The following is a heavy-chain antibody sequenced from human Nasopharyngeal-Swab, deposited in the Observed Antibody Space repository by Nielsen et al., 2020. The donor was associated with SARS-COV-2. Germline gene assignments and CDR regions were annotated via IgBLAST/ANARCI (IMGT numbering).Heavy chain of an antibody. CDR3: ARDGVRPGYSSGWKYYYYGMDV. Sequence: LRLSCAASGFTFSNYAMHWVRQAPGKGLEWVAVISYDGSNKNYADSVKGRFTISRDNSKNTLYLQMNSLRAEDTAVYYCARDGVRPGYSSGWKYYYYGMDVWGQGTTVTVSS. D-gene: IGHD6-19*01. CDR1: GFTFSNYA. CDR2: ISYDGSNK. V-gene: IGHV3-30-3*01. J-gene: IGHJ6*02.